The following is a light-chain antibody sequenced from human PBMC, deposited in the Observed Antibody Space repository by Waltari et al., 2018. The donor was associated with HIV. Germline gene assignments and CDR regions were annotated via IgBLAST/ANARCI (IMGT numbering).Light chain of an antibody. CDR3: HSRDSSGYHVV. CDR2: GRN. Sequence: SSNLTQDASVSVALGQTVRITCQGDSLRSYYARWYQQKPGQAPVVVFFGRNNRPSGIPDRFSGASSGNTASLTITGAQAEDEADYYCHSRDSSGYHVVFGGGTKVTVL. V-gene: IGLV3-19*01. CDR1: SLRSYY. J-gene: IGLJ2*01.